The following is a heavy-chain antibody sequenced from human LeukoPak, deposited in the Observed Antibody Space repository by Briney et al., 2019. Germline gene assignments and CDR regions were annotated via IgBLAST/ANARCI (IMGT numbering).Heavy chain of an antibody. CDR1: GFTFSSYS. CDR3: AKGYYGYCSSTSCSDAFDI. Sequence: GGSLRLSCAASGFTFSSYSMNWVRQAPGKGLEWVSSIVSSSNYIYYSDSVKGRFTISRDNSKNTLYLQMNSLRAEDTAVYYCAKGYYGYCSSTSCSDAFDIWGQGTMVTVSS. V-gene: IGHV3-21*01. D-gene: IGHD2-2*01. J-gene: IGHJ3*02. CDR2: IVSSSNYI.